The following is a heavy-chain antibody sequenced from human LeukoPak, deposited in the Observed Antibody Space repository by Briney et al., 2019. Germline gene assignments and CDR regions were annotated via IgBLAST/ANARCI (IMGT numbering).Heavy chain of an antibody. CDR1: GGSISSSSYY. D-gene: IGHD5-24*01. CDR3: ARRHRRDGYERFDY. V-gene: IGHV4-39*01. Sequence: PSETLSLTCTVSGGSISSSSYYWGWIRQPPGKGLEWIGSIYYSGSTYYNPSLKSRVTISVDTSKNQFSLKLSSVTAADTAVYYCARRHRRDGYERFDYWGQGTLVTVSS. CDR2: IYYSGST. J-gene: IGHJ4*02.